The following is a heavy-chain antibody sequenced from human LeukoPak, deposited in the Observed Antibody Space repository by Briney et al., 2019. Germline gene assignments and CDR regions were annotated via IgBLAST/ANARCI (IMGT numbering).Heavy chain of an antibody. Sequence: GGSLRLSCAASGFTFSSYGMSWVRQAPGKGLEWVSTISGSGGSTYYADSVKGRFTISRDNSKNTLYLQMNSLRVDDTAVYYCAKDYDSTTGGVNIVTGYSVFDYWGQGTLVTVSS. CDR2: ISGSGGST. V-gene: IGHV3-23*01. D-gene: IGHD3-9*01. CDR1: GFTFSSYG. CDR3: AKDYDSTTGGVNIVTGYSVFDY. J-gene: IGHJ4*02.